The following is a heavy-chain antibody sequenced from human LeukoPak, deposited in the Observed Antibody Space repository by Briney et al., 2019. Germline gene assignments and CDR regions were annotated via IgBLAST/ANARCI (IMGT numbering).Heavy chain of an antibody. CDR1: GFTFSSYS. Sequence: GSLRLSCAASGFTFSSYSMNWVRQPPGKGLEWIGEINHSGSTNYNPSLKSRVTISVDTSKNQFSLKLSSVTAADTAVYYCARGYCSGGSCYGWFDPWGQGTLVTVSS. CDR2: INHSGST. D-gene: IGHD2-15*01. V-gene: IGHV4-34*01. CDR3: ARGYCSGGSCYGWFDP. J-gene: IGHJ5*02.